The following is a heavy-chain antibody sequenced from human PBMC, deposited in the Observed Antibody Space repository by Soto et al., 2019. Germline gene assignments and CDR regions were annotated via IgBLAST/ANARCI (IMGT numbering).Heavy chain of an antibody. V-gene: IGHV4-30-4*01. J-gene: IGHJ4*02. Sequence: SETLSLTCTVSGGSISSGDYYWSWIRQPPGKGLEWIGYIYYSGSTYYNPSLKSRVTISVDTSKNQFSLKLSSVTAADTAVYYCARDRVDCSSTSCYLDYFDYWGQGTLVTVSS. D-gene: IGHD2-2*01. CDR1: GGSISSGDYY. CDR2: IYYSGST. CDR3: ARDRVDCSSTSCYLDYFDY.